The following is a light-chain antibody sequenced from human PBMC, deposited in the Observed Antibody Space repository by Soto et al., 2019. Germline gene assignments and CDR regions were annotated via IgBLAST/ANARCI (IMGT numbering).Light chain of an antibody. CDR1: QPSSHF. J-gene: IGKJ2*01. Sequence: DIQMTQSPSSLSASVGDRVTITCRASQPSSHFLNWYQQKPGKAPKLLIYAASTLESWVPAKFSGSASGTDFTLTISSLIPEDFATYYCQQSYNNPRTFGQGTILESK. CDR2: AAS. CDR3: QQSYNNPRT. V-gene: IGKV1-39*01.